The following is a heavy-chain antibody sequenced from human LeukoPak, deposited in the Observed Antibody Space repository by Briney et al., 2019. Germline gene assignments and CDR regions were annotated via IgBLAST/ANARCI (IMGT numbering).Heavy chain of an antibody. J-gene: IGHJ4*02. CDR2: INPNSGGT. CDR3: ARDLNDYGDYVGFDY. CDR1: GGTFSSYA. V-gene: IGHV1-2*02. Sequence: ASVKVSCKASGGTFSSYAISWVRQAPGQGLEWMGWINPNSGGTNYAQKFQGRVTMTRDTSISTAYMELSRLRSDDTAVYYCARDLNDYGDYVGFDYWGQGTLVTVSS. D-gene: IGHD4-17*01.